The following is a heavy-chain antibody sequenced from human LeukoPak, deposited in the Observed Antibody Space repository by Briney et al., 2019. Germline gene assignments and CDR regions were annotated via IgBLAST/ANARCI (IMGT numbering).Heavy chain of an antibody. J-gene: IGHJ4*02. D-gene: IGHD1-26*01. CDR1: GFTFNRYW. CDR3: ARDAVGGIVGATDFDY. V-gene: IGHV3-7*03. CDR2: IKQDGSEK. Sequence: QPGGSLRLSCAASGFTFNRYWMSWGRQAPGKGLEWVANIKQDGSEKYYVDSVKGRFTISRDNAKNSLYLQMNSLRAEDTAVYYCARDAVGGIVGATDFDYWGQGTLVTVSS.